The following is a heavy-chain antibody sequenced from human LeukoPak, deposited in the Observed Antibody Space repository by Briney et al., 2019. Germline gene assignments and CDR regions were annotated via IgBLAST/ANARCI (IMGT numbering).Heavy chain of an antibody. D-gene: IGHD3-10*01. J-gene: IGHJ5*02. V-gene: IGHV4-34*01. CDR3: ARGVYGSGSYRNWFDP. Sequence: SETLSLTCAVCGGSFSGYYWSWIRQPPGKGLEWIGEINHSGSTNYNPSLKSRVTISVDTSKNQFSLKLSSVTAADTAVYYCARGVYGSGSYRNWFDPWGQGTLVTVSS. CDR2: INHSGST. CDR1: GGSFSGYY.